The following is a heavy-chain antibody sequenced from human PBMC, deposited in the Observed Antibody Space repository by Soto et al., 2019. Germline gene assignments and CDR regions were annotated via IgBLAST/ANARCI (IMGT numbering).Heavy chain of an antibody. Sequence: SVKVSCKASGYTFTSYAISWVRQAPGQGLEWMGGIIPIFGTANYAQKFQGRVTITADESTSTAYMELSSLGSEDTVVYYCQAYYDSSGYYKDLTSPRPDYWGQGTLVTVSS. V-gene: IGHV1-69*13. J-gene: IGHJ4*02. D-gene: IGHD3-22*01. CDR2: IIPIFGTA. CDR1: GYTFTSYA. CDR3: QAYYDSSGYYKDLTSPRPDY.